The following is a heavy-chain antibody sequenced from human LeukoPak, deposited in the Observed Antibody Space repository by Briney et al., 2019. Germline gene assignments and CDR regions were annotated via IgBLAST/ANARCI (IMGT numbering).Heavy chain of an antibody. V-gene: IGHV4-30-4*08. J-gene: IGHJ4*02. CDR1: GGSISSGDYY. Sequence: SETLSLTCNVSGGSISSGDYYWSWIRQPPGKGMEWIGYIYYSGSSYYNPSLKSRVTISVDTSKNQFSLKLSSVTAADTAVYYCAREGAYYDSSGYDDYWGQGTLVTVSS. D-gene: IGHD3-22*01. CDR3: AREGAYYDSSGYDDY. CDR2: IYYSGSS.